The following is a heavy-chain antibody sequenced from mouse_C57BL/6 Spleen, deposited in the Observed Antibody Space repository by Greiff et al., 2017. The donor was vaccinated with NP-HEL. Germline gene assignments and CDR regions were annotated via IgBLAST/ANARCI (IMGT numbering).Heavy chain of an antibody. J-gene: IGHJ4*01. Sequence: QVQLQQPGAELVKPGASVKLSCKASGYTFTSYWMHWVKQRPGQGLEWIGMIHPNSGSTNYNEKFKSKATLTVDKSSSTAYMQLSSLTSEDSAVYYCARSPGTGYYAMDYWGQGTSVTVSS. D-gene: IGHD4-1*01. CDR2: IHPNSGST. V-gene: IGHV1-64*01. CDR3: ARSPGTGYYAMDY. CDR1: GYTFTSYW.